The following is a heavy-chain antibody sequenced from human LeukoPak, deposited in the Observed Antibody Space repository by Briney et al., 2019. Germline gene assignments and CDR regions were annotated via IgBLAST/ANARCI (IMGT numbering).Heavy chain of an antibody. V-gene: IGHV3-30-3*01. D-gene: IGHD3-22*01. J-gene: IGHJ4*02. CDR3: ARVLSRGMSSGYYSPFDY. CDR1: GFTFSSYA. Sequence: GGSLRLSCAASGFTFSSYAVHWVRQAPGKGLEWVAVISYDGSNKYYADSVKGRFTISRDNSKNTLYLQMNSLRAEDTAVYYCARVLSRGMSSGYYSPFDYWGQGTLVTVSS. CDR2: ISYDGSNK.